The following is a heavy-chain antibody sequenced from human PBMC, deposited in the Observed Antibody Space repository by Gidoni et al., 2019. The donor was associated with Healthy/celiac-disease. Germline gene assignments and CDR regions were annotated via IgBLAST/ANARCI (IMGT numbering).Heavy chain of an antibody. J-gene: IGHJ4*02. CDR1: GGTFSSYA. CDR2: IIPIFGTA. V-gene: IGHV1-69*01. Sequence: QVQLVQSGAEVKEPGPSVQVSCKASGGTFSSYAISWVRQAPGLWLEWMGGIIPIFGTANYAQKFQGRVTITADESTSTAYMELSSLRSEDTAVYYCARERAKGYPLDYWGQGTLVTVSS. CDR3: ARERAKGYPLDY. D-gene: IGHD3-16*02.